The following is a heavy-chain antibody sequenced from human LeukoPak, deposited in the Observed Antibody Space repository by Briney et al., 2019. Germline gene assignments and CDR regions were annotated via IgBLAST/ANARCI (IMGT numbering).Heavy chain of an antibody. CDR1: GFTFSSYG. Sequence: GGSLRLSCAASGFTFSSYGMHWVRQAPGKGLEWVAVISYDGSNKYYADSVKGRFTISRDNSKNTLYLQMNSLRAEDTAVYYCAKDYGSASYPLYFQQWGQGTLVTVSS. V-gene: IGHV3-30*18. CDR2: ISYDGSNK. J-gene: IGHJ1*01. D-gene: IGHD3-10*01. CDR3: AKDYGSASYPLYFQQ.